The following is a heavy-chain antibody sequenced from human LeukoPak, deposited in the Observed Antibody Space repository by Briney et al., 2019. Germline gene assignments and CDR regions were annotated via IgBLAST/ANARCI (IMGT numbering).Heavy chain of an antibody. Sequence: GGSLRLSCVGSKFTVSDNCMSWVRQAPGKGLEWVSVVYSDGTTFYSDSVKGRFTISRDNSKNILYLQMNSLRAEDTAAYYCARERIYFGSGRDLTDARLFYYYGMDVWGQGTAVTVSS. J-gene: IGHJ6*02. D-gene: IGHD3-10*01. CDR2: VYSDGTT. CDR1: KFTVSDNC. CDR3: ARERIYFGSGRDLTDARLFYYYGMDV. V-gene: IGHV3-53*01.